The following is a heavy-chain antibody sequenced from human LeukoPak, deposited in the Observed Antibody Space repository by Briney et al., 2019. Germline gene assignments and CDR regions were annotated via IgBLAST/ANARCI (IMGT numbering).Heavy chain of an antibody. CDR1: GFTFSSYW. CDR2: INSDGSST. D-gene: IGHD5-12*01. Sequence: GGSLRLSCAASGFTFSSYWMHWVRQAPGKGLVWVSRINSDGSSTSYADSVKGRFTISRDNAKNTLYLQMNSLRAEDTAVYYCARNEGWVATILYYYYMDVWGKGTTVTVSS. J-gene: IGHJ6*03. CDR3: ARNEGWVATILYYYYMDV. V-gene: IGHV3-74*01.